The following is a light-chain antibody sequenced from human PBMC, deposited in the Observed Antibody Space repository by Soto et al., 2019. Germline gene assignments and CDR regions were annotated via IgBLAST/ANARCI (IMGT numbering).Light chain of an antibody. CDR1: SSNIGSYNY. J-gene: IGLJ2*01. CDR2: EVS. CDR3: CSNAGANKV. V-gene: IGLV2-8*01. Sequence: SALAQPPSGSGSPGQSVTISCTGTSSNIGSYNYVSWYQQYPGKAPKVVIFEVSKRPSGVPDRFSGSKSGNTASLTISGLQAEDEAHYYCCSNAGANKVFGGGTKVTVL.